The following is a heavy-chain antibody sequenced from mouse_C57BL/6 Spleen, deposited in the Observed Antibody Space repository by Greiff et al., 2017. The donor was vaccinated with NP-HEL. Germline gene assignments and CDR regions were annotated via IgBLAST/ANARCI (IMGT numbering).Heavy chain of an antibody. V-gene: IGHV1-7*01. CDR2: ISPSSGYT. Sequence: QVQLQQSGAELAKPGASVKLSCKASGYTFTSYWMHWVQQRPGQGLEWIGSISPSSGYTKYNQKFKDKATLTADKSSSTAYMQLSSLTYEDTAVYYCARAGSGYSFFCWGKGATVTVSS. CDR3: ARAGSGYSFFC. D-gene: IGHD3-1*01. J-gene: IGHJ2*01. CDR1: GYTFTSYW.